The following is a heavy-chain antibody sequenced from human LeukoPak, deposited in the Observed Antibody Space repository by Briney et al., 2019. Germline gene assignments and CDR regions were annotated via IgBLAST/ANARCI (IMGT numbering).Heavy chain of an antibody. CDR2: ISSSGTTI. J-gene: IGHJ4*02. CDR1: GFTFSGYP. Sequence: PGGSLRLSCAASGFTFSGYPMNWVRQAPGKGLEWVSYISSSGTTIYYADSVKGRFTISRDNAKNSLFLQMNSLRAEDTAVYYCARERSTMPNWGQGSLVTVSS. CDR3: ARERSTMPN. D-gene: IGHD5-24*01. V-gene: IGHV3-48*04.